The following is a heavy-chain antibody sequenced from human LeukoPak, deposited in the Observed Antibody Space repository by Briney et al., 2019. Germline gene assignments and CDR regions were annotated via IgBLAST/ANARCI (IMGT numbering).Heavy chain of an antibody. CDR3: AINWNYALDAFDI. D-gene: IGHD1-7*01. CDR1: GYTFTSYD. CDR2: MNPNSGNT. V-gene: IGHV1-8*03. Sequence: GASVKVSCKASGYTFTSYDINWVRQATGQGLEWMGWMNPNSGNTGYAQKFQGRVTITRNTSISTAYMELSSLRSEDTAVYYCAINWNYALDAFDIWGQGTIVTVSS. J-gene: IGHJ3*02.